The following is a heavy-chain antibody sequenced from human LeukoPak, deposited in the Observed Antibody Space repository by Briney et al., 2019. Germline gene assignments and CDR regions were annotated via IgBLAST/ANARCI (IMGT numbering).Heavy chain of an antibody. Sequence: SETLSLTCTVSGGSISSGDSYWTWIRQPPGKGLEWIGYIDHSRTTYYNPSLKSRVTISADTSKNQFSLKVSSVSDADTAVYYCAREGSSSVWGQGTLVTVSS. J-gene: IGHJ4*02. D-gene: IGHD6-6*01. CDR1: GGSISSGDSY. V-gene: IGHV4-30-4*01. CDR3: AREGSSSV. CDR2: IDHSRTT.